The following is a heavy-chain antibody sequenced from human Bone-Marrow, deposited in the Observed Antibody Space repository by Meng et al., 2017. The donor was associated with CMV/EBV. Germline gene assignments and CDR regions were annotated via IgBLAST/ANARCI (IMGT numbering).Heavy chain of an antibody. J-gene: IGHJ5*02. CDR1: GGSISSSSYY. Sequence: SETLSLTCTVSGGSISSSSYYWGWIRQPPGKGLEWIGSIYYSGSTYYNPSLKSRVTISVDTSKNQFSLKLSSVTAADTAVYYCARGPRIAARLVRFDPWGQGTLVTVSS. CDR3: ARGPRIAARLVRFDP. CDR2: IYYSGST. D-gene: IGHD6-6*01. V-gene: IGHV4-39*07.